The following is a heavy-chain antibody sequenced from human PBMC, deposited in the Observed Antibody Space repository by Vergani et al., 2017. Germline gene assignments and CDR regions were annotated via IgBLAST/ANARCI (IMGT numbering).Heavy chain of an antibody. CDR1: GFTLSSHA. CDR3: AELYGDDGYFPF. D-gene: IGHD5-18*01. CDR2: IWYDGSKE. Sequence: QVQLEESGGGVVQPGRSLRLSCAGSGFTLSSHAMHWVRQAPGKGLEWVAFIWYDGSKEYYADSVKGRFTISRDNSKNTLYLQMNNLRAADTAVYYCAELYGDDGYFPFWGQGALVTVSS. J-gene: IGHJ4*02. V-gene: IGHV3-33*06.